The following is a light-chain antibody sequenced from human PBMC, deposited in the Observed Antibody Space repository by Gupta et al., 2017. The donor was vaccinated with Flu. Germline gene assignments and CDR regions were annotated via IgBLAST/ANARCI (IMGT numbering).Light chain of an antibody. V-gene: IGKV1-5*03. Sequence: DIQLTQSPSTLSASVGERVTITCRASQSISSWLAWYQQKPGKAPKLLIYKASSLGGGVPSRFSGSGGSGFGTEFSLTISSLQPDDFATYYCLQYDSYPETFGQGTKVEVK. CDR3: LQYDSYPET. CDR2: KAS. CDR1: QSISSW. J-gene: IGKJ1*01.